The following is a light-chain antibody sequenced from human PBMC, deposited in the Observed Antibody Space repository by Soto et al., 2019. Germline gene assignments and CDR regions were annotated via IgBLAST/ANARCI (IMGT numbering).Light chain of an antibody. CDR2: RAS. J-gene: IGKJ1*01. Sequence: EIVLTQSPATLSLSPGERATLSCRASQSVSSYLAWYQQKPGQAPRLLIFRASTRATGVPARFSWRRSGTDFPLPLSRLTPYDFATYYCQPYNSYSEAFGQGTKVDIK. V-gene: IGKV3-11*01. CDR3: QPYNSYSEA. CDR1: QSVSSY.